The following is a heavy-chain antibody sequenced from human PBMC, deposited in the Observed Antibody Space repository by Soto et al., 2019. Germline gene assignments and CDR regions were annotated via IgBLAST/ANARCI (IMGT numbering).Heavy chain of an antibody. CDR2: IIPNFGTA. CDR3: ASVRAYGDYDSALDY. D-gene: IGHD4-17*01. J-gene: IGHJ4*02. V-gene: IGHV1-69*13. CDR1: GGTFSSYA. Sequence: SVKVSCKASGGTFSSYAISWVRQAPGQGLEWMGGIIPNFGTANYAQKFQGRVTITADESTSTAYMELSSLRSEDTAVYYCASVRAYGDYDSALDYWGQGTLVTVSS.